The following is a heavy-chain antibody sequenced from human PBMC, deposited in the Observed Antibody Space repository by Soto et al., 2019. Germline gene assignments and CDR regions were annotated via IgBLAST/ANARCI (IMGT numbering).Heavy chain of an antibody. J-gene: IGHJ6*02. CDR1: GFSLSTSW. D-gene: IGHD6-13*01. CDR2: IMQDGSDK. V-gene: IGHV3-7*01. CDR3: ARTAPGIANYYYYGMDV. Sequence: PGGSLRLSCTASGFSLSTSWMTWVRQAPGKGLEWVANIMQDGSDKYYVDSVKGRFTISRDNAKNSLYLQMTSLRAEDTAVYYCARTAPGIANYYYYGMDVWGQGTTVTVSS.